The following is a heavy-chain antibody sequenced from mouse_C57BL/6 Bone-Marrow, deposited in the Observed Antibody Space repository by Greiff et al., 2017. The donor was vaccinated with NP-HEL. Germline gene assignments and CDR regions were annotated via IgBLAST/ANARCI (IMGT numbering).Heavy chain of an antibody. V-gene: IGHV1-81*01. CDR2: IYPRSGNP. J-gene: IGHJ4*01. CDR1: GYTFTSYG. Sequence: VQLQQSGAELARPGASVKLSCKASGYTFTSYGISWVKQRTGQGLEWIGEIYPRSGNPYYNEKFKGKATLTADKSSSTAYMELRSLTSEDSAVYFCARNTRYAMDYWGQGTSVTVSS. CDR3: ARNTRYAMDY. D-gene: IGHD5-1-1*01.